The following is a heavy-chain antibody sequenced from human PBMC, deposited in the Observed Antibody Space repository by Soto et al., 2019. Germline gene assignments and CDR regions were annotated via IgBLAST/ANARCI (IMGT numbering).Heavy chain of an antibody. D-gene: IGHD3-3*01. Sequence: SETLSLTCAVYGGSFSGYYWSWIRQPPGKGLEWIGEINHSGSTNYNPSLKSRVTISVDTSKNQFSLKLSSVTAADTAVYYCGRRNWSGYRLVWFDPWGQGTLVTVSS. V-gene: IGHV4-34*01. CDR1: GGSFSGYY. CDR3: GRRNWSGYRLVWFDP. J-gene: IGHJ5*02. CDR2: INHSGST.